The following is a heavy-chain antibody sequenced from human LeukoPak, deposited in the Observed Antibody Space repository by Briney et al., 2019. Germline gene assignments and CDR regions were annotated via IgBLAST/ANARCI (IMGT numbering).Heavy chain of an antibody. J-gene: IGHJ4*02. CDR1: GGSFSGYY. CDR3: ARDIRDYDYVWGSPGDY. CDR2: IYGDGTI. Sequence: ETLSLTCAVYGGSFSGYYWSWIRQAPGKGLEWVSVIYGDGTIEYADSVKGRFTISRDNSKNTLYLQMNSLRVEDTAVYYCARDIRDYDYVWGSPGDYWGQGTLVTVSS. V-gene: IGHV3-66*01. D-gene: IGHD3-16*01.